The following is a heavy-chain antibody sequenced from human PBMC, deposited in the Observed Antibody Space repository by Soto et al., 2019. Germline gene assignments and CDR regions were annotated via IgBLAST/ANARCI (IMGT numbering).Heavy chain of an antibody. CDR1: GFTFSSYA. CDR2: ISGSGGST. CDR3: AKDRVGLYCSSTSCPLGY. V-gene: IGHV3-23*01. D-gene: IGHD2-2*01. J-gene: IGHJ4*02. Sequence: GGSLRLSCAASGFTFSSYAMSWVRQAPGKGLEWVSAISGSGGSTYYADSVKGRFTISRDNSKNTLYLQMNSLRAEDTAVYYCAKDRVGLYCSSTSCPLGYWGQGTLVTVSS.